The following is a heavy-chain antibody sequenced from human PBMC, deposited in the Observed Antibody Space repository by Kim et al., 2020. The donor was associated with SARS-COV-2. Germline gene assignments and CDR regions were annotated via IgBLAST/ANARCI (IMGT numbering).Heavy chain of an antibody. D-gene: IGHD3-22*01. CDR3: AGDEEYYYDSSGYYLG. Sequence: SVKVRFTISRDNSKNTLYLQMNSLGAEDTAVYYCAGDEEYYYDSSGYYLGWGQGTLVTVSS. J-gene: IGHJ4*02. V-gene: IGHV3-30*07.